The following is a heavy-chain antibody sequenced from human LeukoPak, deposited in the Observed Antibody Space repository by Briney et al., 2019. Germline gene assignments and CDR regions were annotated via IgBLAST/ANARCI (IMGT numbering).Heavy chain of an antibody. V-gene: IGHV3-23*01. J-gene: IGHJ4*02. CDR1: GFTFSSYA. D-gene: IGHD3-3*01. CDR2: ISGSGGST. Sequence: GGSLRLSCAASGFTFSSYAMSWVRQAPGKGLEWVSAISGSGGSTYYADSVKGRFTISRDNSKNTLYLQTNSLRAEDTAVYYCAKDGGLRFLEWFLNYWGQGTLVTVSS. CDR3: AKDGGLRFLEWFLNY.